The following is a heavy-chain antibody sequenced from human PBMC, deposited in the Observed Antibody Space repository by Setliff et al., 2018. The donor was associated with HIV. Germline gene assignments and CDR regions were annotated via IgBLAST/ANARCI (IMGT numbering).Heavy chain of an antibody. J-gene: IGHJ4*02. CDR3: ARTLYSSFSSFDY. D-gene: IGHD6-19*01. CDR2: INPNSGDT. CDR1: GYMFIAYG. V-gene: IGHV1-2*02. Sequence: ASVKVSCKTSGYMFIAYGMSWVRRAPGQGLEWMGWINPNSGDTNYAQKFQGRVTLTRDTSITTAYVELRRLTSDDTAVYYCARTLYSSFSSFDYWGQGTLVTVSS.